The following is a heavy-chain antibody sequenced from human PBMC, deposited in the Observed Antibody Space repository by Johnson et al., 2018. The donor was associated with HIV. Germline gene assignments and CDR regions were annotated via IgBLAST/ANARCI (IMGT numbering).Heavy chain of an antibody. CDR1: GFIFSSYD. Sequence: VQLVESGGVAIQPGGSLRLSCAASGFIFSSYDMHWVRQTTGTGLEWISGIGSSGDTFYPGSVKGRFTISRDNAKNSLYLQMNSLRAEDTAVYYCARDGTSRGGAFDIWGQGTMVTVSS. CDR2: IGSSGDT. V-gene: IGHV3-13*01. D-gene: IGHD6-13*01. J-gene: IGHJ3*02. CDR3: ARDGTSRGGAFDI.